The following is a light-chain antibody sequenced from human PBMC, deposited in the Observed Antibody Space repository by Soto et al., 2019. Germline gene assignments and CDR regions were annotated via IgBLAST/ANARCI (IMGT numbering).Light chain of an antibody. CDR2: DAS. CDR3: QQYDFLLT. J-gene: IGKJ5*01. Sequence: DVQMTQSPSSLSASVGDRVTITCQASQDINKYLNWYQQKPGQAPKLLIYDASTLATVVPSRFRGSGSGTDFTFTISSLQPEDVAIYYCQQYDFLLTFGQGTRLE. CDR1: QDINKY. V-gene: IGKV1-33*01.